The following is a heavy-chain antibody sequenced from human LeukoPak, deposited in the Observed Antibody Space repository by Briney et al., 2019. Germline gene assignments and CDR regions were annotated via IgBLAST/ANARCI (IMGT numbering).Heavy chain of an antibody. CDR3: ARVGVYDSSGYWLDY. CDR1: GYTFTGYY. CDR2: INPNSGRA. D-gene: IGHD3-22*01. J-gene: IGHJ4*02. Sequence: ASVKVSCKASGYTFTGYYMHWVRQAPGQGLEWMGWINPNSGRANYAQKFQGRVTMTRDTSISTAYMELSRLRSDDTAVYYWARVGVYDSSGYWLDYWGQGTLVTVSS. V-gene: IGHV1-2*02.